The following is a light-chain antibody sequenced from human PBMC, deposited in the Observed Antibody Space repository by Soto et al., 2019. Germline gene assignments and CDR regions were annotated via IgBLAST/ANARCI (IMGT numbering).Light chain of an antibody. CDR3: QQFNSYPRLT. CDR1: QGISSA. CDR2: DVS. Sequence: AIQLTQSPSSLSASVGDRVTITCRASQGISSALAWYQQKPGKAPKLLIYDVSSLESGVPSRFSGSGSGTDFTLTISSLQLEDFATYYCQQFNSYPRLTFGGGTKVDIK. V-gene: IGKV1-13*02. J-gene: IGKJ4*01.